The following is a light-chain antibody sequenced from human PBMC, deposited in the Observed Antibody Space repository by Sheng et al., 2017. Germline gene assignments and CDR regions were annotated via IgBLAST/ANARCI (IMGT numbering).Light chain of an antibody. CDR2: SAS. CDR1: RSINNY. CDR3: QQSLTPPWT. J-gene: IGKJ1*01. V-gene: IGKV1-39*01. Sequence: DIQMTQSPSSLSASVGDRVTITCRASRSINNYFNWYQQSTGEAPKLLIYSASTLRSGVPSRFSGAASGTESTLTIRGLQPDDVGTYYCQQSLTPPWTFGRGTKVEIK.